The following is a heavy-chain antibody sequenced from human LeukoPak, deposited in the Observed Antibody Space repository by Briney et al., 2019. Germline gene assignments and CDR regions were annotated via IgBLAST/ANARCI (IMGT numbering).Heavy chain of an antibody. CDR2: IIPIFGTA. J-gene: IGHJ3*02. Sequence: GSSVKVSCKASGGTFSSYAISWVRQAPGQGLEWMGGIIPIFGTANYAQKFQGRVTITADESTSTAYMELSSLRSEDTAVYYCAREPFGVDAFDIWGQGTMVTVSS. D-gene: IGHD3-3*01. V-gene: IGHV1-69*01. CDR1: GGTFSSYA. CDR3: AREPFGVDAFDI.